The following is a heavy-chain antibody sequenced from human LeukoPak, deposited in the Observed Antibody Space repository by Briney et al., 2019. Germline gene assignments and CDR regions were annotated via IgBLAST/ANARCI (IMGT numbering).Heavy chain of an antibody. J-gene: IGHJ4*02. Sequence: GGSLRLSCAASGFTFSTYGMHWVRQAPGKGLEWVAFIRYEGDIAHYADSVEGRFIISRDNSMNTLYLQMNSLRVEDTSVYYCAKLRRGEWRGRIDSWGQGTLVTVSS. D-gene: IGHD3-16*01. CDR1: GFTFSTYG. V-gene: IGHV3-30*02. CDR3: AKLRRGEWRGRIDS. CDR2: IRYEGDIA.